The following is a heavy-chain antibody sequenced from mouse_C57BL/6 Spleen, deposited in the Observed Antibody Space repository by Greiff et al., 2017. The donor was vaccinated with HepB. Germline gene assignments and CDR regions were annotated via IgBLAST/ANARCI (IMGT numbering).Heavy chain of an antibody. CDR3: ARKGTYYYGSWYFDV. D-gene: IGHD1-1*01. CDR1: GYAFTNYL. J-gene: IGHJ1*03. Sequence: VQLQQSGAELVRPGTSVKVSCKASGYAFTNYLIEWVKQRPGQGLEWIGVINPGSGGTNYNEKFKGKATLTADKSSSTAYMQLSSLTSEDSAVYFCARKGTYYYGSWYFDVWGTGTTVTVSS. V-gene: IGHV1-54*01. CDR2: INPGSGGT.